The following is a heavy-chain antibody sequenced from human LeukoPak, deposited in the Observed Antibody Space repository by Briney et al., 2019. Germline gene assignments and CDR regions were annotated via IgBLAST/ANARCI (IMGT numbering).Heavy chain of an antibody. Sequence: GESLQISCKGSGYSFTSYWIGWGRRRPGKGLGWMGIIYPGDSDTKYSPSFQGQVTISADKSISTAYLQWSSLKASDPAMYYCARQSATRGAPWGTDYWGQGTLVTVSS. J-gene: IGHJ4*02. CDR1: GYSFTSYW. CDR3: ARQSATRGAPWGTDY. CDR2: IYPGDSDT. D-gene: IGHD1-26*01. V-gene: IGHV5-51*01.